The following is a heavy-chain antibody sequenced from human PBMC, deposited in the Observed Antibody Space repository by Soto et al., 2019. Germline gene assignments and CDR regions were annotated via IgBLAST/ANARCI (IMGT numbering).Heavy chain of an antibody. V-gene: IGHV1-18*01. CDR2: ISAYNGNT. CDR1: GYTFTSYG. Sequence: QVQLVQSGAEVKKPEASVKVSCKASGYTFTSYGISWVRQAPGQGLEWMGWISAYNGNTNYAQKLQGRVTMTTDTSTSTAYMELRSLRSDDTAVYYCARDGVNGYYDSSGYYSGAYNWFDPWGQGTLVTVSS. J-gene: IGHJ5*02. CDR3: ARDGVNGYYDSSGYYSGAYNWFDP. D-gene: IGHD3-22*01.